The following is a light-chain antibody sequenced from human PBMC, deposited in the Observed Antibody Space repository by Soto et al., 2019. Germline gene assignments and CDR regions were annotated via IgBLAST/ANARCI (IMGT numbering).Light chain of an antibody. CDR3: QQSYSSPPM. J-gene: IGKJ1*01. CDR2: AAS. V-gene: IGKV1-39*01. Sequence: IQMTQSPSSLSASVEDRVIITCRASQSISNHLNWYQQKPGKAPKLLIFAASSLQSGVPSRFSGSRSGPDFTLTISSLQPEDFATYYCQQSYSSPPMFGQGTKVDIK. CDR1: QSISNH.